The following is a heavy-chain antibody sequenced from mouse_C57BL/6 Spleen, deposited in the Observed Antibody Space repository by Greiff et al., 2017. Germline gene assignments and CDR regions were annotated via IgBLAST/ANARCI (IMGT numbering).Heavy chain of an antibody. V-gene: IGHV14-4*01. Sequence: EVQGVESGAELVRPGASVKLSCTASGFNIKDDYMHWVKQRPEQGLEWIGWIDPENGDTEYASKFQGKATITADTSSNTAYLQLSSLTSEDTAVYYCTWGNYVYFDYWGQGTTLTVSS. J-gene: IGHJ2*01. D-gene: IGHD2-1*01. CDR3: TWGNYVYFDY. CDR2: IDPENGDT. CDR1: GFNIKDDY.